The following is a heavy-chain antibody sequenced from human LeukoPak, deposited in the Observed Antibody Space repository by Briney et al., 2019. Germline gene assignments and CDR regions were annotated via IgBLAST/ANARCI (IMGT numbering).Heavy chain of an antibody. J-gene: IGHJ3*02. D-gene: IGHD1-14*01. CDR1: GYSISSGYY. CDR3: ARVEGITGAFDI. Sequence: PSETLSLTCTVSGYSISSGYYWGWIRQPPGKGLEWIGSIYHSGSTNYNPSLKSRVTISVDKSKNQFTLKLSSVTAADTAVYYCARVEGITGAFDIWGQGTMVTVSS. CDR2: IYHSGST. V-gene: IGHV4-38-2*02.